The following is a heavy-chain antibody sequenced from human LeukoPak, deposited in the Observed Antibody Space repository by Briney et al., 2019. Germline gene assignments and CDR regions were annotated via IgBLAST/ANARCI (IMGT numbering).Heavy chain of an antibody. CDR3: AKDVGGATPYDY. D-gene: IGHD1-26*01. V-gene: IGHV3-23*01. Sequence: SGGSLRLSCAASGFTFSSYAMSWVRQAPGKGLEWVSAISGSGGSTYYADSVKGRSTISRDNSKNTLYLQMNSLRAEDTAVYCCAKDVGGATPYDYWGQGTLVTVSS. CDR2: ISGSGGST. J-gene: IGHJ4*02. CDR1: GFTFSSYA.